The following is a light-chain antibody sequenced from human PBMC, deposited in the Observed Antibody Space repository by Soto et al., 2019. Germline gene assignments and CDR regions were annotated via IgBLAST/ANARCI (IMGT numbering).Light chain of an antibody. V-gene: IGLV2-14*03. CDR3: SSYTTSNTRQIV. CDR2: DVT. J-gene: IGLJ1*01. Sequence: QSVLTQPASVSGSPGQSITIPCTGTSSDVGGCNYVSWYQHHPGKAPKLIIYDVTSRPSGVSIRFSGSKSDNTASLTISGLQPEDEADYHCSSYTTSNTRQIVFGTGTKVTVL. CDR1: SSDVGGCNY.